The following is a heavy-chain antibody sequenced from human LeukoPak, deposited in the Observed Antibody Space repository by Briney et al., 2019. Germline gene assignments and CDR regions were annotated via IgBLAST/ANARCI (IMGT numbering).Heavy chain of an antibody. J-gene: IGHJ4*02. Sequence: ASVKVSCKASGYTFTSYDINWVRQATGPGLEWMGWMNPNSGNTGYAQKLQGRVTMTRNTSISTAYMELSSLRSEDTAVYYCARAGLQGRGSIAALGYWGQGTLVTVSS. D-gene: IGHD6-6*01. V-gene: IGHV1-8*01. CDR3: ARAGLQGRGSIAALGY. CDR2: MNPNSGNT. CDR1: GYTFTSYD.